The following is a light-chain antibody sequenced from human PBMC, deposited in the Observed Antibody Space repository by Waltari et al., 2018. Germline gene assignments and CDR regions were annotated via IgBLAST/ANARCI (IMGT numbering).Light chain of an antibody. J-gene: IGKJ1*01. V-gene: IGKV4-1*01. CDR3: QQYYRSRT. CDR2: WAS. CDR1: QSILYSSNDKNY. Sequence: DIVMTQSPDSLAVSLGERATINRKSSQSILYSSNDKNYLAWYQQKPGQPPKLLIYWASTRESGVPDRCSGSGSGTDFTLTISSLQAEDVAVYYCQQYYRSRTFGQGTKVEIK.